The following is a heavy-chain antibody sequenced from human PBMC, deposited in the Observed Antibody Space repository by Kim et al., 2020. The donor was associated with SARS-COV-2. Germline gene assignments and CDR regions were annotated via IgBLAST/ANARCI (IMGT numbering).Heavy chain of an antibody. CDR2: ISSSGSAI. Sequence: GGSLRLSCAASVFTFSASEMNWLRQAPGKGLEWVSYISSSGSAIHYADSVKGRFTISRDNAKNSLYLQMDSLRAEDTAVYYCAREGGNGAYPDAFDIWGQGTMVTVSS. V-gene: IGHV3-48*03. D-gene: IGHD2-8*01. CDR3: AREGGNGAYPDAFDI. CDR1: VFTFSASE. J-gene: IGHJ3*02.